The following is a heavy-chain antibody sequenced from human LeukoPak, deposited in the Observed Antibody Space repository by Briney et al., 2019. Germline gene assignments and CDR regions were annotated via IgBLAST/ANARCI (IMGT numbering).Heavy chain of an antibody. V-gene: IGHV4-39*07. CDR2: IYYSGST. CDR3: ASTTARPYYDFWSGYLYYFDY. J-gene: IGHJ4*02. D-gene: IGHD3-3*01. CDR1: GGSISSSSYY. Sequence: SETLSLTCTVSGGSISSSSYYWGWIRQPPGKGLEWIGSIYYSGSTYYNPSLKSRVTISVDTSKNQFSLKLSSVTAADTAVYYCASTTARPYYDFWSGYLYYFDYWGQGTLVTVSS.